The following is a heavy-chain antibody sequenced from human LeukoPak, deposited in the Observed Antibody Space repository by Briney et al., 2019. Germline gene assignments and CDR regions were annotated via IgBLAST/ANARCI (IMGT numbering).Heavy chain of an antibody. CDR3: AKEYTPSSPLGELDS. CDR1: GFNLNSYA. D-gene: IGHD6-6*01. V-gene: IGHV3-30*02. J-gene: IGHJ4*02. Sequence: GGSRTLSCAVSGFNLNSYAMHWVRQAPGKGLEWEAVKRHDVTNSFYAGSVQGRFTISRDTSKKLVYLQMNSLRVEDTAVYYCAKEYTPSSPLGELDSWGQGTLVTVSS. CDR2: KRHDVTNS.